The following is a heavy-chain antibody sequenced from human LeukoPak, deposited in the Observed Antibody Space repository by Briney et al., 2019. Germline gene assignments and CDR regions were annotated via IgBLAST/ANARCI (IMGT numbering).Heavy chain of an antibody. CDR3: ARADWKYYHYYYYMDV. D-gene: IGHD1-1*01. CDR1: GYTFTSYG. V-gene: IGHV1-18*01. CDR2: ISAYNGNT. J-gene: IGHJ6*03. Sequence: ASVKVSCKASGYTFTSYGISWVRQAPGQGLEWMGWISAYNGNTNYAQKLQGRVTMTTDTSTSTAYMELRSLRSDDTAVYYCARADWKYYHYYYYMDVWGKGTTVTVSS.